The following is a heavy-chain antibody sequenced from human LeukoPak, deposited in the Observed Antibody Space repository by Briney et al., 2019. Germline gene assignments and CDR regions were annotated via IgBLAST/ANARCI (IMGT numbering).Heavy chain of an antibody. Sequence: PSETLSLTCTVSGGSISSGGYYWSWIRQHPGKGLEWIGYIYYSGSTYYNPSLKSRVTISVDTSKNQFPLKLSSVTAADTAVYYCAKGVGGYCSGGSCYPDYWGQGTLVTVSS. V-gene: IGHV4-31*03. J-gene: IGHJ4*02. D-gene: IGHD2-15*01. CDR3: AKGVGGYCSGGSCYPDY. CDR2: IYYSGST. CDR1: GGSISSGGYY.